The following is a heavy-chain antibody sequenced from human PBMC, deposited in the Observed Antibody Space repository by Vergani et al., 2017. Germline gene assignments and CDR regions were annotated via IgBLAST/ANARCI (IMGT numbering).Heavy chain of an antibody. CDR2: INQSGST. CDR3: ARRRGRSLAIWGMDV. CDR1: GGSFSGYY. V-gene: IGHV4-34*01. D-gene: IGHD3-3*01. J-gene: IGHJ6*02. Sequence: QVQLQQWGAGLLKPSETLSLTCAVYGGSFSGYYWSWIRQPPGKGLEWIGEINQSGSTNCNPSLKSRITISVETSKNQFSLKLSPVTAADTAVYYCARRRGRSLAIWGMDVGGQGTTVTVSS.